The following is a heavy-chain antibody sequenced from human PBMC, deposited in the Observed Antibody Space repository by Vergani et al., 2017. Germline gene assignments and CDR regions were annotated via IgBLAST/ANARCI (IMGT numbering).Heavy chain of an antibody. CDR2: INPNSGGT. V-gene: IGHV1-2*02. J-gene: IGHJ4*02. CDR1: GYTFTGYY. Sequence: QVQLVQSGAEVKKPGASVKVSCKASGYTFTGYYMHWVRQAPGQGLEWMGWINPNSGGTNYAQKFQGRVTMTRDTSISTAYMELSRLRSDDTAVYYCARVQRYYDSSGYYFDYWGQGTLVTVSS. D-gene: IGHD3-22*01. CDR3: ARVQRYYDSSGYYFDY.